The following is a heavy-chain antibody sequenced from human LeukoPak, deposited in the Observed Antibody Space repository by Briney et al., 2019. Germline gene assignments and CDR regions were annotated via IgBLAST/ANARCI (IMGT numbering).Heavy chain of an antibody. CDR1: GGSISSYY. Sequence: PSETLSLTCTVSGGSISSYYWSWIRQPAGKGLEWIGRIYTSGSTNYNPSLKSRVTMSVDTSKNQFSLKLSPVTAADTAVYYCARFTDILTGYGFDYWGQGTLVTVSS. CDR3: ARFTDILTGYGFDY. D-gene: IGHD3-9*01. J-gene: IGHJ4*02. CDR2: IYTSGST. V-gene: IGHV4-4*07.